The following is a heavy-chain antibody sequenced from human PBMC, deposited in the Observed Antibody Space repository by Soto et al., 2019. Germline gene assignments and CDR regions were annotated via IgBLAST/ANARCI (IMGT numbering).Heavy chain of an antibody. D-gene: IGHD6-19*01. CDR2: ISGSGGST. CDR1: GFTFSSYA. Sequence: PGGSLRLSCAASGFTFSSYAMSWVRQAPGKGLEWVSAISGSGGSTYYADSVKGRFTISRDNSKNTLYLQMNSLRAEDTAVYYCATGPAVAGTIDYWGQGTLVTVSS. V-gene: IGHV3-23*01. J-gene: IGHJ4*02. CDR3: ATGPAVAGTIDY.